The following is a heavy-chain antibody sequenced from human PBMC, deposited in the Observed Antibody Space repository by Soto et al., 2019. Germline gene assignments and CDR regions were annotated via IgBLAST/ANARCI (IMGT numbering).Heavy chain of an antibody. CDR3: AIASATIAAAAIFDY. CDR1: GGAISSSKW. CDR2: IYQSGST. V-gene: IGHV4-4*02. J-gene: IGHJ4*02. Sequence: SETLSLTCAVSGGAISSSKWWSWVRQPPGKGLEWIGEIYQSGSTNYNPSLESRVRMSVDKSRNQFSLKLTSVSAADTAVYYCAIASATIAAAAIFDYWGQGTLVTVSS. D-gene: IGHD6-13*01.